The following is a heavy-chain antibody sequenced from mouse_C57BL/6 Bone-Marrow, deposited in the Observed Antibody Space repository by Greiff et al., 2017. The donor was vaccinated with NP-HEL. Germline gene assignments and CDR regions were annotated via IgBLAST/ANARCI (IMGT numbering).Heavy chain of an antibody. CDR3: ARKAYYGRSYEFAY. V-gene: IGHV1-50*01. D-gene: IGHD1-1*01. Sequence: VKLQQPGAELVKPGASVKLSCKASGYTFTTYWMQWVKQRPGPGLEWIGEIDPSDSYTNYNQKFKGKATLTVDTASSTAYMQLSSLTSEDSAVYYCARKAYYGRSYEFAYWGQGTLVTVSA. CDR1: GYTFTTYW. J-gene: IGHJ3*01. CDR2: IDPSDSYT.